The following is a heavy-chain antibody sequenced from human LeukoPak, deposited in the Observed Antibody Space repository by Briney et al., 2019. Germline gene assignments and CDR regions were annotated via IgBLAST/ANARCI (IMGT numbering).Heavy chain of an antibody. CDR3: AKGTAAGNSGFCFQR. J-gene: IGHJ1*01. CDR2: LSDKADST. V-gene: IGHV3-23*01. Sequence: GGSLRLSCAASGFTFSSYAMSWVRQAPGKGLEWVSTLSDKADSTYYADSVKGRFTISRDNSKNTLFLQMNSLRAEDTAVYYCAKGTAAGNSGFCFQRWGQGTLVTVSS. D-gene: IGHD6-13*01. CDR1: GFTFSSYA.